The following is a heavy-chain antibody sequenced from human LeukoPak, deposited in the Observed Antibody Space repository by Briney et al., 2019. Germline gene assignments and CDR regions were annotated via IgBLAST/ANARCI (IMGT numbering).Heavy chain of an antibody. CDR3: ARGYLNGWLFYFDY. V-gene: IGHV6-1*01. Sequence: SQTLSLTCAISGDSVSSNSVTWNWIRQSPSRGLEWLGRTYYRSKWYNDYAVSVKSRITINPDTSKNPFSLQLNSVTPEDTAVYYCARGYLNGWLFYFDYWGQGTLVTVSS. J-gene: IGHJ4*02. CDR1: GDSVSSNSVT. D-gene: IGHD1-26*01. CDR2: TYYRSKWYN.